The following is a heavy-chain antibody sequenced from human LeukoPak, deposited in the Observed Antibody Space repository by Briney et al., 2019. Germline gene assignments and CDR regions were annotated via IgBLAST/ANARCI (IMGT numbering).Heavy chain of an antibody. Sequence: GGSLRLSCAASGFTLNSYWVQWVRQAPGKGLVWVSRINSDGSSTNYPDSVKGRFTISSDNAKNTLYLQINSLRADETAVYDCARDVGDIVVVVAGHPHFDAFDIWGQGTMVTVSS. V-gene: IGHV3-74*01. D-gene: IGHD2-15*01. CDR3: ARDVGDIVVVVAGHPHFDAFDI. CDR1: GFTLNSYW. J-gene: IGHJ3*02. CDR2: INSDGSST.